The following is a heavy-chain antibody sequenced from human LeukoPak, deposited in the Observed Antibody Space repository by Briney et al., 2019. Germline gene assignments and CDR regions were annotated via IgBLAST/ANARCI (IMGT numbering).Heavy chain of an antibody. J-gene: IGHJ4*02. V-gene: IGHV1-46*01. CDR3: ARVPRAVVPAASFGY. CDR1: GYTFTSYY. Sequence: ASVKVSCKASGYTFTSYYMHWVRQAPGQGLEWMGIINPSGGSTSYAQKFQGRVTMTRDTSTSTVYMELSSLRSEDTAVYYCARVPRAVVPAASFGYWGQGTLVTVSS. CDR2: INPSGGST. D-gene: IGHD2-2*01.